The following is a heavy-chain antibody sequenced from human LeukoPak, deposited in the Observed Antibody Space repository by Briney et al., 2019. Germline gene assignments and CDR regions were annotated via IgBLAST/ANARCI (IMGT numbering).Heavy chain of an antibody. CDR2: ISGSGDNT. CDR3: AELGITMIGGV. CDR1: GFTFSLYA. V-gene: IGHV3-23*01. Sequence: GGSLRLSCVASGFTFSLYAMSWVRQAPGKGLEWISAISGSGDNTYYAGSVKGRFTISRDNAKNSLYLQMNSLRAEDTAVYYCAELGITMIGGVWGKGTTVTISS. J-gene: IGHJ6*04. D-gene: IGHD3-10*02.